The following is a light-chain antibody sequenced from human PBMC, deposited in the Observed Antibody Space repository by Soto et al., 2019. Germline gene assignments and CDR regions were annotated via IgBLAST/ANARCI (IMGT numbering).Light chain of an antibody. J-gene: IGKJ1*01. CDR3: QQYNNWPWT. CDR2: DAS. Sequence: EIVMTQSPATLSVSPGERATLSCRASQSVSSYLAWYQQKPGQAPRLLIYDASNRATGIPARFSGSGAGTEFTLTISSLQSEDSALYYCQQYNNWPWTFGQGTKVDIK. V-gene: IGKV3-15*01. CDR1: QSVSSY.